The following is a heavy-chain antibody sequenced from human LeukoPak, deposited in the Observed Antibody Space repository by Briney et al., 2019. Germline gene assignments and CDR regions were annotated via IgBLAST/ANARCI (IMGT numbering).Heavy chain of an antibody. J-gene: IGHJ1*01. Sequence: SETLSLTCTVSGGSISSDYYHWGWIRQPPGKGLEWIASMYYSGSTYYNPSLKSRVTMSVDTSKNQFSLKLSSVTAADTAVYYCARTGYSSSWYDAEYFHHWGQGTLVAVSA. CDR3: ARTGYSSSWYDAEYFHH. CDR2: MYYSGST. D-gene: IGHD6-13*01. V-gene: IGHV4-39*01. CDR1: GGSISSDYYH.